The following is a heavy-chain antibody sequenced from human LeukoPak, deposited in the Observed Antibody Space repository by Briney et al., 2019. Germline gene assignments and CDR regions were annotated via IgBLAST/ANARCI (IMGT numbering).Heavy chain of an antibody. CDR1: GFTFSSSW. J-gene: IGHJ4*02. V-gene: IGHV3-7*01. CDR2: IQQDGSDK. D-gene: IGHD3-22*01. CDR3: ARDLYRIVVVPHYFDY. Sequence: GGSLRLSCAASGFTFSSSWMSWVRQAPGKGLEWVANIQQDGSDKYYVDSVKGRFTISRDNAKNSLYLQMNSLRAEDTAVYYCARDLYRIVVVPHYFDYWGQGTLVTISS.